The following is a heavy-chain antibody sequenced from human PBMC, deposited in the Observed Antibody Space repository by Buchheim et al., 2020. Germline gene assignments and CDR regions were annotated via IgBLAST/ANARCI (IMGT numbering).Heavy chain of an antibody. CDR1: GYTFTKSW. V-gene: IGHV5-51*01. CDR3: TRQPMVRGVGRFDH. CDR2: IYPSDSDA. J-gene: IGHJ5*02. D-gene: IGHD3-10*01. Sequence: EVQLVQSGAEVKKPGESLKISCQVSGYTFTKSWIGWVRQVPGKGLEWMGVIYPSDSDARYSPSLQGQVTISVDRSINTAYLQWNSLRASDTATYFCTRQPMVRGVGRFDHWGQGT.